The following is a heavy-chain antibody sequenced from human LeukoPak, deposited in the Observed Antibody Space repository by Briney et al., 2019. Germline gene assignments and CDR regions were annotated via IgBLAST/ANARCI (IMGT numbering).Heavy chain of an antibody. J-gene: IGHJ4*02. Sequence: PSETLSLTCTVSGGSISGNYWSWVRQAPGKGLEWIGYIYYSGSSNSNPSLRSRVTISVDASNNQISLKLSSVTAADTAVYYCASGTVVTPFDHWGQGTLVTVSS. CDR1: GGSISGNY. CDR2: IYYSGSS. CDR3: ASGTVVTPFDH. D-gene: IGHD4-23*01. V-gene: IGHV4-59*01.